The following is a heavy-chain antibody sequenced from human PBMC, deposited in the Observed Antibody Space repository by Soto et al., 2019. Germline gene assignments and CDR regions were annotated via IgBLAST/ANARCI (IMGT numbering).Heavy chain of an antibody. CDR1: GYNFNGYY. V-gene: IGHV1-2*02. CDR2: MNPNTGGA. D-gene: IGHD6-19*01. Sequence: QVNLVQSGAEVKKPGASVKVSCKASGYNFNGYYIHWVRQAPGQGLEWMGWMNPNTGGANYAQKFQGKVIMTTDTSISTAYRELRSLTSDDTAVHYCAKVIATIGSKQWLAQTKHQALDYWGQGTLVTVSS. CDR3: AKVIATIGSKQWLAQTKHQALDY. J-gene: IGHJ4*02.